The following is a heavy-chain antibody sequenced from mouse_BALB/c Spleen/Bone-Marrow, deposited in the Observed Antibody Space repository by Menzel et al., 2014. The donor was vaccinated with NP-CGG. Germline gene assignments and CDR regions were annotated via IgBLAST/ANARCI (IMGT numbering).Heavy chain of an antibody. CDR2: IYPGNGDT. V-gene: IGHV1-12*01. Sequence: VQLQQSGAELVKPGASVKMSCKASGYTFTSYNMHWVKQTPGQGLEWIGAIYPGNGDTSYNQKFKGKATLTADKSSSTAYMQLSSLTSEDSAVYYCAREATGYFDVWGAGTTVTVSS. D-gene: IGHD3-2*02. CDR1: GYTFTSYN. J-gene: IGHJ1*01. CDR3: AREATGYFDV.